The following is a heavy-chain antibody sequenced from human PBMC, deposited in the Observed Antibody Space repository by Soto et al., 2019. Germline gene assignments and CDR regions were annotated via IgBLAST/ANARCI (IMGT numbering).Heavy chain of an antibody. V-gene: IGHV3-7*01. CDR2: IKEDGSEA. CDR3: ARSRRQWFGGTLSYYFDF. D-gene: IGHD3-10*01. CDR1: GFVFRVYW. J-gene: IGHJ4*01. Sequence: PGGSLRLSCAASGFVFRVYWMSWVRQAPGKGLEWVANIKEDGSEANYVDSVKGRFAVSRDKDTLYLQLNSLTPEDTAVYYCARSRRQWFGGTLSYYFDFWGHGTLVTVLL.